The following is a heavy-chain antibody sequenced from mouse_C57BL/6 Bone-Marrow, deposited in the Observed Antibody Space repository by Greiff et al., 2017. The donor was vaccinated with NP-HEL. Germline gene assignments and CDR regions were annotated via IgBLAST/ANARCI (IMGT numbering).Heavy chain of an antibody. CDR2: IHPNSGST. Sequence: VQLQQPGAELVKPGASVKLSCKASGYTFTSYWMHWVKQRPGQGLEWIGMIHPNSGSTNYNEKFKSKATLTVDTSSSTAYMELHSLTSEDSAVYFCAREAAQASWFAYWGQGTLVTVSA. D-gene: IGHD3-2*02. V-gene: IGHV1-64*01. CDR3: AREAAQASWFAY. J-gene: IGHJ3*01. CDR1: GYTFTSYW.